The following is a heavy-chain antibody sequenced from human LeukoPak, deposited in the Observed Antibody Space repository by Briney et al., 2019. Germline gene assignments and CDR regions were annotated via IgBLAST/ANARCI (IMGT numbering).Heavy chain of an antibody. CDR2: IYPGDSDT. D-gene: IGHD1-1*01. CDR3: ARRGWNTELFEY. Sequence: GESLKISCKGSGYSFATYWVGWLRQMPGKGLELMGTIYPGDSDTRYSPSFQGQVAISADKSISTAYLQWSSLKASDTAMYYCARRGWNTELFEYWGQGTLVTVSS. V-gene: IGHV5-51*01. CDR1: GYSFATYW. J-gene: IGHJ4*02.